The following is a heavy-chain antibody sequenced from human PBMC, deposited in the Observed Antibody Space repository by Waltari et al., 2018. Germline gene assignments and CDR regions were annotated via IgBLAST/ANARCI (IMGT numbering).Heavy chain of an antibody. D-gene: IGHD3-10*01. J-gene: IGHJ4*02. CDR1: GYTFTSYA. Sequence: QVQLVQSGAEVKKPGDSVKVSCKASGYTFTSYAMHWVRQAPGQRLEWMGWINAGNGNTKYSQKFQGRVTITRDTSASTAYMELSSLRSEDTAVYYCARSGSGRTFDYWGQGTLVTVSS. V-gene: IGHV1-3*01. CDR3: ARSGSGRTFDY. CDR2: INAGNGNT.